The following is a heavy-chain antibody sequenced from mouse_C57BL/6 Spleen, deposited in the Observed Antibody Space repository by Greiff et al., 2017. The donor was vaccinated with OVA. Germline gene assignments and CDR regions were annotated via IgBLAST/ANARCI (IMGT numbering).Heavy chain of an antibody. CDR2: IDPENGDT. D-gene: IGHD2-3*01. J-gene: IGHJ2*01. CDR1: GFNIKDDY. V-gene: IGHV14-4*01. CDR3: TTRRWLLSLGY. Sequence: VQLQQSGAELVRPGASVKLSCTASGFNIKDDYMHWVKQRPEQGLEWIGWIDPENGDTEYASKFQGKATITADTSSNTAYLQLSSLTSEDTAVYYCTTRRWLLSLGYWGKGATLTVAS.